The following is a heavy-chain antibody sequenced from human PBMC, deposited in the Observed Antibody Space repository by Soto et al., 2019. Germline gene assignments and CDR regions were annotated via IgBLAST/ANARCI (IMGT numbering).Heavy chain of an antibody. CDR1: GGSIRNYY. J-gene: IGHJ4*02. CDR3: ARDHPHSYGVYYFDY. D-gene: IGHD5-18*01. CDR2: VYSSGST. Sequence: LETLSLTCTVSGGSIRNYYWSWIRQPPGKGLEWIGYVYSSGSTHYNPSLQSRVTISADTSKNQVSLKVRSVTAADTAVYYCARDHPHSYGVYYFDYWGQGTPVTVSS. V-gene: IGHV4-59*01.